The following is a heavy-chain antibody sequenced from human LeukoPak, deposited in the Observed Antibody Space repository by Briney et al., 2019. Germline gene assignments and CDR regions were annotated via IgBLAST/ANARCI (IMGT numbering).Heavy chain of an antibody. CDR3: AKPREFYYDSSGYTERGFDY. Sequence: GRSLRLSCAASGFTFSNFAMSWVRQAPGKGLEWVSGISGSGATTYYVDSVKGRFTISRDNSKNTLYLQMNSLRAEDTAVYYCAKPREFYYDSSGYTERGFDYWGQGTLVTVSS. J-gene: IGHJ4*02. CDR1: GFTFSNFA. V-gene: IGHV3-23*01. CDR2: ISGSGATT. D-gene: IGHD3-22*01.